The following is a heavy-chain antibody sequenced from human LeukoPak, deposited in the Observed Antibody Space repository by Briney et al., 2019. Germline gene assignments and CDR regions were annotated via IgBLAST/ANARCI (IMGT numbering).Heavy chain of an antibody. J-gene: IGHJ4*02. V-gene: IGHV3-33*01. CDR2: IWYDGSNQ. CDR1: GFTFSSYA. CDR3: ARGSRTIELGDDY. Sequence: GGSLRLSCAASGFTFSSYAMHWVRQAPGKGLEWVAAIWYDGSNQYYVDSVKGRLTISRDISKNTLFLQMNSLRAEDTAVYYCARGSRTIELGDDYWGQGTLVTVSS. D-gene: IGHD5-24*01.